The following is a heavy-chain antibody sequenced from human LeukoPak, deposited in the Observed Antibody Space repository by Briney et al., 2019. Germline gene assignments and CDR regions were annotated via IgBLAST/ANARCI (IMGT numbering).Heavy chain of an antibody. D-gene: IGHD2-15*01. CDR1: GFTFTTYS. J-gene: IGHJ3*02. V-gene: IGHV3-21*04. CDR3: ARDQRQAGYCSGGSCGAFDI. CDR2: ISSGSSAI. Sequence: GGSLRLSCEASGFTFTTYSMTWVRQAPGKGLEWVSIISSGSSAIFSADALKGRFTISRDDAKNLLYLDMNSLRAEDTAVYYCARDQRQAGYCSGGSCGAFDIWGQGTMVTVSS.